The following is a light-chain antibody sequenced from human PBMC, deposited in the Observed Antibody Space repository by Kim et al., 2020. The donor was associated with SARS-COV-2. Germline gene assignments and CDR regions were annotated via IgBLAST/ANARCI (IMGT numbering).Light chain of an antibody. J-gene: IGKJ3*01. CDR1: QSISSH. CDR3: QQSYITPFT. Sequence: QMTQSPSTLSASVGDRVTITCRTTQSISSHLNWYQQKPGRAPKLLISAASTLQGGVPSRFSGSGSETDFTLTISSLQPEDFATYFCQQSYITPFTFGPGTKVDIK. CDR2: AAS. V-gene: IGKV1-39*01.